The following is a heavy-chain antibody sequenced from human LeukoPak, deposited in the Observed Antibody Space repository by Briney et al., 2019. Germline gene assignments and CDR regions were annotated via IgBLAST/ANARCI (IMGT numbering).Heavy chain of an antibody. CDR2: ISSSSSHI. CDR1: GFTFSSYS. Sequence: GGSLRLSCAASGFTFSSYSMNWVRQAPGKGLEWVSSISSSSSHIYYADSVKGRFTISRDSAKNSLYLQMNSLRAEDTAVYYCARDPHSSVDCWGQGTLVAVSS. CDR3: ARDPHSSVDC. J-gene: IGHJ4*02. D-gene: IGHD6-19*01. V-gene: IGHV3-21*01.